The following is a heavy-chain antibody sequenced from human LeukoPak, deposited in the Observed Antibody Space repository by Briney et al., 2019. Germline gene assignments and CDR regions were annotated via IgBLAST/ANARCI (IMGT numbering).Heavy chain of an antibody. Sequence: PGGSLRLSCAASGFTFDDYGMHWVRHVPGKGLEWVSGINWTGGSTGYADSVKGRFTISRDNSKNTLFLQMNSLRAEDTAVYYCAKGPYSSGWYYFDYWGQGTLVTVSS. D-gene: IGHD6-13*01. J-gene: IGHJ4*02. CDR3: AKGPYSSGWYYFDY. V-gene: IGHV3-20*04. CDR2: INWTGGST. CDR1: GFTFDDYG.